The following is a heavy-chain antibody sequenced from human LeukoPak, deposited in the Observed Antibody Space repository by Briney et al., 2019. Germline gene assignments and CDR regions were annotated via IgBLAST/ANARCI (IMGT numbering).Heavy chain of an antibody. CDR2: ISWNSGSI. J-gene: IGHJ4*02. V-gene: IGHV3-9*01. Sequence: GGSLRLSCAASGFTFDDYAMHWVRQAPGKGLEWVSGISWNSGSIGYADSVKGRLTISRDNSKNTLYLQMNSLRAEDTAVYYCANGDYDFESWGQGTLVTVSS. D-gene: IGHD4-17*01. CDR3: ANGDYDFES. CDR1: GFTFDDYA.